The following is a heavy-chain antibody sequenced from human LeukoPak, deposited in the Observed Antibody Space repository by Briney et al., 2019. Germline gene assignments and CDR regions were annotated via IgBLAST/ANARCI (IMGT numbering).Heavy chain of an antibody. J-gene: IGHJ4*02. CDR3: AKRGVVIRVILVGFHKEAYYFDS. CDR2: ISDSGGRT. V-gene: IGHV3-23*01. D-gene: IGHD3-22*01. Sequence: PGGSLRLSCAVSGLTLSNYGMSWVRQAPGKGLEWVAGISDSGGRTKYADSVKGRFTISRDNSKNTLYLQMNSLRAEDTAVYFCAKRGVVIRVILVGFHKEAYYFDSWGLGALVAVSS. CDR1: GLTLSNYG.